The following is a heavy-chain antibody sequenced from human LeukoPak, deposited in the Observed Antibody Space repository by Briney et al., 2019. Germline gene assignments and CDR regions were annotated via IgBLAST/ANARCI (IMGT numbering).Heavy chain of an antibody. CDR1: GGTFSSYA. V-gene: IGHV1-69*13. D-gene: IGHD3-22*01. Sequence: ASVKVSCKASGGTFSSYAISWVRQAPGQGLEWMGGIIPIFGTANYAQKFQGRVTITADESTSTAYMELSSLRSEDTAVYYCARARSPYYYDSSGYYNFDYWGQGTLVTVSS. CDR2: IIPIFGTA. J-gene: IGHJ4*02. CDR3: ARARSPYYYDSSGYYNFDY.